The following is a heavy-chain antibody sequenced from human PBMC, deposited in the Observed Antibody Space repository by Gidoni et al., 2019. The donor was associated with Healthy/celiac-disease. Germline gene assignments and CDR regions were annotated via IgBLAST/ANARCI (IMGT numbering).Heavy chain of an antibody. CDR2: IIPIFGTA. CDR3: ASRFLTVTRGYYYGMDV. J-gene: IGHJ6*02. V-gene: IGHV1-69*06. Sequence: EVKKPGSSVKVSCKASGGTFSSYAISWVRQAPGQGLEWMGGIIPIFGTANYAQKFQGRVTITADKSTSTAYMELSSLRSEDTAVYYCASRFLTVTRGYYYGMDVWGQGTTVTVSS. D-gene: IGHD4-17*01. CDR1: GGTFSSYA.